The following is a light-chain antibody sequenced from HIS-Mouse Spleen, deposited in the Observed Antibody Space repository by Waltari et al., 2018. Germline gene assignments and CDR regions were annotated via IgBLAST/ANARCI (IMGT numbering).Light chain of an antibody. CDR2: KAS. V-gene: IGKV1-5*03. J-gene: IGKJ1*01. Sequence: DIQMTQSPSTLSASVGDRVTITCRASQSISSRLAWYQQKPGKAPKLLIYKASSLESGVPSRFSGSGSGTEFTLTISSLQPDDFATYYCQQYNSYSPWTFGQGTKVEIK. CDR1: QSISSR. CDR3: QQYNSYSPWT.